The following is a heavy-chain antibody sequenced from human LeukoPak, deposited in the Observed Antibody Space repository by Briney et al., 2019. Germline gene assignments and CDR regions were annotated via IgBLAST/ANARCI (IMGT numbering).Heavy chain of an antibody. D-gene: IGHD2-8*01. CDR1: GYSVNYDY. CDR2: IYNSGT. J-gene: IGHJ4*02. Sequence: SETLSLTCTVSGYSVNYDYWSWIRQPPGKGLQWIGYIYNSGTIYNPSLKNRVTISLDTSKNQFSLKVSSVTAADTAVYYCARVDPNGYSDYWSQGTLVTVSS. V-gene: IGHV4-59*02. CDR3: ARVDPNGYSDY.